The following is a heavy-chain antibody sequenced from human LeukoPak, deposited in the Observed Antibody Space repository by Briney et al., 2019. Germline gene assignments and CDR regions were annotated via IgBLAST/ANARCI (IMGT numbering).Heavy chain of an antibody. CDR3: ARRSPSGYDTFDI. CDR1: GSSISSSSYY. D-gene: IGHD3-22*01. J-gene: IGHJ3*02. V-gene: IGHV4-39*01. CDR2: IYYSEST. Sequence: SQTLSLTCTVSGSSISSSSYYWGWIRQPPGKGLEWIGSIYYSESTYYNPSLKSRVTISVDTSKNQFSLKLSSVTAADTAVYYCARRSPSGYDTFDIWGQGTMVTVSS.